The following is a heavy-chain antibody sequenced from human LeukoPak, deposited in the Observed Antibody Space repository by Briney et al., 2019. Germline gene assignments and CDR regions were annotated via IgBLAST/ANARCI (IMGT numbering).Heavy chain of an antibody. J-gene: IGHJ5*02. CDR3: ARLPDP. CDR2: INHSGST. Sequence: PGGSLRLSCAASGFTFSSYGMSWVRQPPGKGLEWIGEINHSGSTNYNPSLKSRVTISVDTSKNQFSLKLSSVTAADTAVYYCARLPDPWGQGTLVTVSS. CDR1: GFTFSSYG. V-gene: IGHV4-34*01.